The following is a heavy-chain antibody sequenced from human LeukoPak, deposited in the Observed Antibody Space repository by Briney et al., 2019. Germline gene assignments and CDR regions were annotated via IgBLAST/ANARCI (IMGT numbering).Heavy chain of an antibody. CDR2: FYVSGAT. CDR3: ARLEKNSYYYMDV. D-gene: IGHD1-1*01. V-gene: IGHV3-53*01. CDR1: GFTVSSNY. Sequence: GGSLRLSCAVSGFTVSSNYMRWVRQTPGKGLEWVSVFYVSGATYYAESVKGRFTISRDTYENTLLLQMNTLRVEDTAVYYCARLEKNSYYYMDVWGKGTTVTVSS. J-gene: IGHJ6*03.